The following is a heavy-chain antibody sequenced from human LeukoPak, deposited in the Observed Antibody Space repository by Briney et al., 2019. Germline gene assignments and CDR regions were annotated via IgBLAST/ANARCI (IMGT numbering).Heavy chain of an antibody. CDR1: GYTFTSYY. CDR3: AAMDVRRGYYYYYMDV. J-gene: IGHJ6*03. Sequence: ASVKVSCKASGYTFTSYYMHWVRQAPGQGLEWMGIINPSGGSTSYAQKFQGRVTMTRDTSTSTVYMELSSLRSGDTAVYYCAAMDVRRGYYYYYMDVWGKGTTVTVSS. V-gene: IGHV1-46*03. D-gene: IGHD5-18*01. CDR2: INPSGGST.